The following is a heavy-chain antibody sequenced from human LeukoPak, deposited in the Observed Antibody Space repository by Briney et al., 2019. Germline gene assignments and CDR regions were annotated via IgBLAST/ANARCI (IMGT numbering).Heavy chain of an antibody. CDR2: IYTSGST. CDR3: ARTIVGATGGIDY. CDR1: GGSISSGSYY. V-gene: IGHV4-61*02. J-gene: IGHJ4*02. Sequence: SETLSLTCTVSGGSISSGSYYWSWIRQPAGKGLEWIGRIYTSGSTNYNPSLKSRVTISVDTSRNQFSLKLSSVTAADTAVYYCARTIVGATGGIDYWGQGTLVTVSS. D-gene: IGHD1-26*01.